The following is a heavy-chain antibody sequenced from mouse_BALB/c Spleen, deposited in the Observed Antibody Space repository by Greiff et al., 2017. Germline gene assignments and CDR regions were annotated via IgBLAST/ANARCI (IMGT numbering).Heavy chain of an antibody. CDR3: ARLRDDYAFDY. Sequence: VQRVESGPELVKPGASVRISCKASGYTFTSYYIHWVKQRPGQGLEWIGWIYPGNVNTKYNEKFKGKATLTADKSSSTAYMQLSSLTSEDSAVYFCARLRDDYAFDYWGQGTTLTVSS. D-gene: IGHD2-4*01. J-gene: IGHJ2*01. V-gene: IGHV1S56*01. CDR1: GYTFTSYY. CDR2: IYPGNVNT.